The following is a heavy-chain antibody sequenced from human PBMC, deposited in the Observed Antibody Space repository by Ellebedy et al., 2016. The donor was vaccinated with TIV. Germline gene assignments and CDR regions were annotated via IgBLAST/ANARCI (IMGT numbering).Heavy chain of an antibody. V-gene: IGHV3-7*03. CDR3: ARGSGYCSSTSCSGETD. CDR2: IKQDGSDK. Sequence: GESLKISCAASGFTFSSYAMSWVRQAPGKGLEWVANIKQDGSDKNYVDSVKGRFTISRDNAKNSLYLQMNSLSADDTAVYYCARGSGYCSSTSCSGETDWGQGTPVTVSS. CDR1: GFTFSSYA. J-gene: IGHJ4*02. D-gene: IGHD2-2*01.